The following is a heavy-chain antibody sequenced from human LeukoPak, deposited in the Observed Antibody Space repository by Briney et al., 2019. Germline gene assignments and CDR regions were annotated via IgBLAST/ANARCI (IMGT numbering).Heavy chain of an antibody. D-gene: IGHD6-13*01. Sequence: GGSLSLSCAASGLNFSSRWMNWVRQAPGQGLEWVASIKEDGSEKHYVDSVKGRFTISRDNGKNPLYLQMNSLRAEDTAVYYCARDSGWWRFDFWGQGTLVTVSS. CDR3: ARDSGWWRFDF. V-gene: IGHV3-7*03. CDR1: GLNFSSRW. CDR2: IKEDGSEK. J-gene: IGHJ4*02.